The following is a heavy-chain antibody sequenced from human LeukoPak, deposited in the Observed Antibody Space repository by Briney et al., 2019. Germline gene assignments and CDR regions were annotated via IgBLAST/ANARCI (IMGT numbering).Heavy chain of an antibody. CDR1: GFTFTTYA. D-gene: IGHD3-10*01. J-gene: IGHJ4*02. CDR3: ARDRPNTGFDFDY. Sequence: PGGSLRLSCAASGFTFTTYAMNWVRQAPGKGLEWVSAISGSGGSTYYADSVRGRFTISRDNAKNSLYLQMDSLRDEDTAVYYCARDRPNTGFDFDYWGRGTLVTVSS. CDR2: ISGSGGST. V-gene: IGHV3-23*01.